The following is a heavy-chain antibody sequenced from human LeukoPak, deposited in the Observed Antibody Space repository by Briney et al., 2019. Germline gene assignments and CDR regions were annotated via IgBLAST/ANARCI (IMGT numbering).Heavy chain of an antibody. CDR2: ISGSGGST. V-gene: IGHV3-23*01. CDR1: GFTFSSYA. J-gene: IGHJ4*02. Sequence: PGGSLRLSCAASGFTFSSYAMSWVHQAPGKGLEWVSAISGSGGSTYYADSVKGRFTISRDNSKNTLYLQMNSLRAEDTAVYYCAKANRGSSTSCYDYWGQGTLVTVSS. D-gene: IGHD2-2*01. CDR3: AKANRGSSTSCYDY.